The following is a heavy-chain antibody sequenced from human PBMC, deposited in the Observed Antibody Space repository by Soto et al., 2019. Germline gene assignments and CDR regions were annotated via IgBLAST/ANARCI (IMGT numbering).Heavy chain of an antibody. CDR3: VRDWESTTQTWGFGDS. CDR1: GGTFSSYT. CDR2: IIPIFGVT. D-gene: IGHD1-1*01. V-gene: IGHV1-69*08. Sequence: QVQLVQSGAEVKKPGSSVKDSCKASGGTFSSYTITWVRQAPGQGLEWLGRIIPIFGVTNYAQKFQDRVTITADRSTTTAYMELSRLRSEDTAVYYCVRDWESTTQTWGFGDSWGQGTLVTVSS. J-gene: IGHJ5*01.